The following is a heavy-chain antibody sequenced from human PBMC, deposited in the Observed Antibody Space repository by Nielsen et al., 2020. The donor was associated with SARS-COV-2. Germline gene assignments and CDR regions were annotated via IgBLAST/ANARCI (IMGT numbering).Heavy chain of an antibody. CDR3: AKGGSGSSFSRPCDY. V-gene: IGHV3-23*01. D-gene: IGHD6-13*01. CDR2: MNDSGGFT. J-gene: IGHJ4*02. CDR1: GFTFSSYA. Sequence: GESLKIPCAAAGFTFSSYAMSWVRQAPGKGLEWVSDMNDSGGFTYYADSVKGRFTISRDNSRNTLYLQMNSLRAEDTAVYYCAKGGSGSSFSRPCDYWGQGTLVTVSS.